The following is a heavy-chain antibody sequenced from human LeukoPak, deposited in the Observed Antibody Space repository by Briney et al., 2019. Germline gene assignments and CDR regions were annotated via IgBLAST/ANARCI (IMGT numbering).Heavy chain of an antibody. D-gene: IGHD3-22*01. CDR1: GFTVSSNY. J-gene: IGHJ3*02. CDR2: IYSGGST. V-gene: IGHV3-66*01. Sequence: PGGSLRLSCAASGFTVSSNYMSWVRQAPGKGLEWVSVIYSGGSTYYADSVKGRFTISRDNSKNTLYLQMNSLRAEDTAVYYCARDHYDSSLRAFDIWGQGTMVTVSS. CDR3: ARDHYDSSLRAFDI.